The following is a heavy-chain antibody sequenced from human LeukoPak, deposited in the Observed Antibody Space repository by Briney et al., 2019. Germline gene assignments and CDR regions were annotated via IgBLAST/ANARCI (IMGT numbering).Heavy chain of an antibody. V-gene: IGHV3-21*01. CDR2: ITSSSGYK. Sequence: PGGSLRLSCAASGFTFSSYSMNWVRQAPGKGLEWVSSITSSSGYKYYADSVKGRFTISRDNAKNSLYLQMNSLRDEDTAVYYCAKVGGSGYRYDCFDYWGQGTLVTVSS. D-gene: IGHD3-22*01. CDR1: GFTFSSYS. J-gene: IGHJ4*02. CDR3: AKVGGSGYRYDCFDY.